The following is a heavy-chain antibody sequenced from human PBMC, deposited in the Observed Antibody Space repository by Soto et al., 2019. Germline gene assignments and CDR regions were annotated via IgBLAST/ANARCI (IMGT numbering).Heavy chain of an antibody. CDR2: IVVGSGNT. D-gene: IGHD3-22*01. CDR3: AAPYDSGGYSPDY. J-gene: IGHJ4*02. CDR1: GVPFVSSA. Sequence: GASVKVSCKASGVPFVSSALQWVRQARGQRLKWIGWIVVGSGNTNYGQKFQERVTISRDMSTSTVYMELSSLRSEDTAVYYCAAPYDSGGYSPDYWGQGTLVTVSS. V-gene: IGHV1-58*01.